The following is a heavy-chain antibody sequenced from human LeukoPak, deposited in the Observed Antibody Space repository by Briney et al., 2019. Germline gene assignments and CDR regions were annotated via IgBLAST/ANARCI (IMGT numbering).Heavy chain of an antibody. J-gene: IGHJ4*02. V-gene: IGHV3-53*01. CDR2: IYSGGST. CDR1: GLTVSSNY. Sequence: PGGSLRLSCAASGLTVSSNYMSWVRQAPGKGLEWVSVIYSGGSTYYADSVKGRFTISRDNSKNTLYLQMNSLRAEDTAVYYCAREGFELVYGDYVGGYFDYWGQGTLVTVSS. D-gene: IGHD4-17*01. CDR3: AREGFELVYGDYVGGYFDY.